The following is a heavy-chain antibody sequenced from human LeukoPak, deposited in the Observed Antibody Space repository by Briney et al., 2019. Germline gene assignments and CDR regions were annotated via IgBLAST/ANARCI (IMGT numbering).Heavy chain of an antibody. CDR3: ARGSRFGVVGRDAFDI. V-gene: IGHV3-21*01. CDR2: ISISSNYI. D-gene: IGHD3-3*01. CDR1: GFTFSRYS. Sequence: GGTLRLSCAASGFTFSRYSMNWVRQAPGKGLEWVSSISISSNYIYYADSVKGRFTISRDNAKNSLYLQVNSLRAEDTAVYYCARGSRFGVVGRDAFDIWGQGTVVTVSS. J-gene: IGHJ3*02.